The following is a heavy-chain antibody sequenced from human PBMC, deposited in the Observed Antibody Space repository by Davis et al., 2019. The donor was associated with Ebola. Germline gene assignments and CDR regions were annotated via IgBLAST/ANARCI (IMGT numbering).Heavy chain of an antibody. CDR1: GFTFSSYE. D-gene: IGHD6-13*01. J-gene: IGHJ6*02. V-gene: IGHV3-48*03. Sequence: GESLKISCAASGFTFSSYEMNWVRQAPGKGLEWVSYISSSGSTIYYADSVKGRFTISRDNSKNTLYLQMNSLRAEDTAVYYCAKSTAAALLDYYYYGMDVWGQGTTVTVSS. CDR2: ISSSGSTI. CDR3: AKSTAAALLDYYYYGMDV.